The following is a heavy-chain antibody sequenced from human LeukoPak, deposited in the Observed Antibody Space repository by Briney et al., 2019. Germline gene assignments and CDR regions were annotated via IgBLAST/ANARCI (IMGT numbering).Heavy chain of an antibody. CDR2: ISGSGGST. CDR1: GFTFSSYA. D-gene: IGHD6-19*01. Sequence: GGSLRLSCAASGFTFSSYAMSWVRQAPGKGLEWVSAISGSGGSTYYADSVKGWFTISRDNSKNTLYLQMNSLRAEDTAVYYCAKVRRGQWLAQIRYYFDYWGQGTLVTVSS. CDR3: AKVRRGQWLAQIRYYFDY. J-gene: IGHJ4*02. V-gene: IGHV3-23*01.